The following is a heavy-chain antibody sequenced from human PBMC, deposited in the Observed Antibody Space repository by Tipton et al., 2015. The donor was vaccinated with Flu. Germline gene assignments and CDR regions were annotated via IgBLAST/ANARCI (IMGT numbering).Heavy chain of an antibody. Sequence: SLRLSCAASGFTFDDYAMHWVRQAPGKGLEWVSGISWNSGSIGYADSVKGRFTISRDNAKNSLYLQMNSLRAEDTAVYYCASDAPNYYDSSGYYYTFYYYYGMDVWGQGTTVTVSS. V-gene: IGHV3-9*01. CDR2: ISWNSGSI. J-gene: IGHJ6*02. CDR1: GFTFDDYA. CDR3: ASDAPNYYDSSGYYYTFYYYYGMDV. D-gene: IGHD3-22*01.